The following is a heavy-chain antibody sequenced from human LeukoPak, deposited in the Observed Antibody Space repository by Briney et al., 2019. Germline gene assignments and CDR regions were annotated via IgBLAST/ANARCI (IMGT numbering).Heavy chain of an antibody. J-gene: IGHJ3*02. V-gene: IGHV3-33*01. CDR2: IRYDGTET. CDR3: ARENWNVAKYVLDI. Sequence: GGSLRLSCAASGFTFGVYGMHWVRQAPGRGLDWLTAIRYDGTETAYADSVKGQFTISRDNSRNTLYLQMNSLRVEDTAIYYCARENWNVAKYVLDIWGQGTVVSVAS. CDR1: GFTFGVYG. D-gene: IGHD1-1*01.